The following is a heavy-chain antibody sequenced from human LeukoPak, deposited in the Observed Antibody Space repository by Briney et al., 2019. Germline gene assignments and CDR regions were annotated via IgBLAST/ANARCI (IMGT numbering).Heavy chain of an antibody. Sequence: PGGSLLLSCAASGLTFSSYAMSWVRQAPGKGLEWVSAISGSGGSTYYADSVKGRFTISRDNSKNTLYLQMNSLRAEDTAVYYCAKVYDSSGYYFNYWGQGTLVTVSS. V-gene: IGHV3-23*01. J-gene: IGHJ4*02. CDR3: AKVYDSSGYYFNY. D-gene: IGHD3-22*01. CDR1: GLTFSSYA. CDR2: ISGSGGST.